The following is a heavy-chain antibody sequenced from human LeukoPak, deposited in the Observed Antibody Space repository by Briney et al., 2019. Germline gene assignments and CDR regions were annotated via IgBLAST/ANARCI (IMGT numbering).Heavy chain of an antibody. Sequence: SVKVSCKASGGTFSSYAISWVRQAPGQGLEWMGGIIPIFGTANYAQKFQGRVTITADKSTSTAYMELSSLRSEGTAVYYCARVPHYYGPGSYYNLYYFDYWGQGTLVTVSS. CDR3: ARVPHYYGPGSYYNLYYFDY. CDR1: GGTFSSYA. CDR2: IIPIFGTA. J-gene: IGHJ4*02. D-gene: IGHD3-10*01. V-gene: IGHV1-69*06.